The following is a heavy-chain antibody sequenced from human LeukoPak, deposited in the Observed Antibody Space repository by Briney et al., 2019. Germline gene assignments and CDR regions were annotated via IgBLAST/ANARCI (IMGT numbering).Heavy chain of an antibody. CDR1: GYTFTSYG. V-gene: IGHV1-2*02. D-gene: IGHD5-12*01. CDR2: INPNSGGT. Sequence: ASVKVSCKASGYTFTSYGISWVRQAPGQGLEWMGWINPNSGGTNYARKFQGRVTMTRDTSISTAYMELSRLRSDDTAVYYCAGARRRYSGYEWWGQGTLVTVSS. J-gene: IGHJ4*02. CDR3: AGARRRYSGYEW.